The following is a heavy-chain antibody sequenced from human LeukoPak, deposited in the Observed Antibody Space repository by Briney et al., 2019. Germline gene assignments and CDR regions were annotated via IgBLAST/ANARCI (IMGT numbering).Heavy chain of an antibody. CDR1: GGTFSSYA. V-gene: IGHV1-69*04. CDR2: IIPILGIA. D-gene: IGHD3-22*01. CDR3: ARDLTSGYYDSSGFDY. Sequence: SVKVSCKASGGTFSSYAISWVRQAPGQGLEWVGRIIPILGIANYAQKFQGRVTITADKSTSTAYMELSSLRSEDTAVYYCARDLTSGYYDSSGFDYWGQGTLVTVSS. J-gene: IGHJ4*02.